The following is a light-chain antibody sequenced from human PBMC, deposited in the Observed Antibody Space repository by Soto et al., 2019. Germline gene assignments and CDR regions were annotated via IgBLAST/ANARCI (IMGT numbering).Light chain of an antibody. Sequence: QSVLTQPPSASGTPGQRVTISCSGSGSNIGRNTVNWYQQVPGTAPKLLIYNNNQRPSGVPDRFDGSKSGTSASLAISGLQSEDEADYYCAAWDASLNGGVFGGGTKLTVL. CDR3: AAWDASLNGGV. V-gene: IGLV1-44*01. CDR2: NNN. CDR1: GSNIGRNT. J-gene: IGLJ2*01.